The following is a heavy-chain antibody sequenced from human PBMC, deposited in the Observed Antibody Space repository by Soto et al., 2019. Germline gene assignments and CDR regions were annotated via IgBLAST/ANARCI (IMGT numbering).Heavy chain of an antibody. Sequence: KASETLSLTCAVSGGSISSSNWWSWVRQPPGKGLEWIGEIYHSGSTNYNPSLKSRVTISVDKSKNQFSLKLSSVTAADTAVYYCARHPQGIAAAGRPFDYWGQGTLVTVSS. D-gene: IGHD6-13*01. J-gene: IGHJ4*02. CDR2: IYHSGST. V-gene: IGHV4-4*02. CDR1: GGSISSSNW. CDR3: ARHPQGIAAAGRPFDY.